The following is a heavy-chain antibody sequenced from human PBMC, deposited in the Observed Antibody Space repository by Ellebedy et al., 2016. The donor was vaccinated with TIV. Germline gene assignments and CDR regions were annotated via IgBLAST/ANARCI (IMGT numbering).Heavy chain of an antibody. CDR1: GFTFSSYW. V-gene: IGHV3-74*01. Sequence: GESLKISXAASGFTFSSYWMHWVRQAPGKGLVWVSRINSDGSSTSYADSVKGRFTISRDNAKNTLYLQMNSLRAEDTAVYYCAGVGYSRGAFDIWGQGTMVTVSS. J-gene: IGHJ3*02. CDR3: AGVGYSRGAFDI. CDR2: INSDGSST. D-gene: IGHD6-25*01.